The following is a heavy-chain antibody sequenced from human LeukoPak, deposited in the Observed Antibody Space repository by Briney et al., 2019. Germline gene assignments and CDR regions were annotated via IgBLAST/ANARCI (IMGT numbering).Heavy chain of an antibody. Sequence: SETLSLTCAVYGGSFSGYYWSWIRQPPGKGLEWIGEINHSGSTNYNPSLKSRVTLSVNTSKNQFSLKLSSVNAADTAVYYCARGTYYDFWSGYYYDYWGQGTLVTVSS. J-gene: IGHJ4*02. CDR2: INHSGST. CDR1: GGSFSGYY. D-gene: IGHD3-3*01. V-gene: IGHV4-34*01. CDR3: ARGTYYDFWSGYYYDY.